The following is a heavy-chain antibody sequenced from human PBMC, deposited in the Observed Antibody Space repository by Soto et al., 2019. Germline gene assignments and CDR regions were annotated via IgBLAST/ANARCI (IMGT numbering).Heavy chain of an antibody. D-gene: IGHD4-17*01. J-gene: IGHJ5*02. Sequence: SGPTLVNPTQTLTLTCTFSGSSLTSSGERVGWIRQPPGKAPESLPLIYWNDDERYSPSLESRLTITKDTSKDQVVHTVTNMDPVDTGTYFCVHSSYGDPPAVESWGQGTLVTVSS. CDR2: IYWNDDE. V-gene: IGHV2-5*01. CDR3: VHSSYGDPPAVES. CDR1: GSSLTSSGER.